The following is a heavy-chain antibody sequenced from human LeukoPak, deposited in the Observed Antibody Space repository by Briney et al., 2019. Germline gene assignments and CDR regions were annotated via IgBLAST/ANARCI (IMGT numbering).Heavy chain of an antibody. CDR2: ISSSSSYI. D-gene: IGHD2-2*01. Sequence: GGSLRLSCAASGFIFSSYTMNWVRQAPGKGLEWVSSISSSSSYIYYADSVKGRFTISRDNAKNSLYLQMNSLRAEDTAVYYCARGGPSYCSSTSCPPGYWGQGTLVTVSS. CDR3: ARGGPSYCSSTSCPPGY. J-gene: IGHJ4*02. V-gene: IGHV3-21*01. CDR1: GFIFSSYT.